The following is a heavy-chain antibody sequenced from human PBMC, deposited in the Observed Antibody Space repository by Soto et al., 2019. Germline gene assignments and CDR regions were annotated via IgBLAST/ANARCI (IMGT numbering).Heavy chain of an antibody. CDR2: INPNSGGT. V-gene: IGHV1-2*04. J-gene: IGHJ6*02. CDR1: GYTFTGYY. Sequence: QVQLVQSGAEVKKPGASVKVSCKASGYTFTGYYMHWVRQAPGQGLEWMGWINPNSGGTNYAQKFQGWVTMTRDTSISTAYMELSRLRSDDTAVYYCARGIAAAGTVYYYYGMDVWGQGTTVTVSS. CDR3: ARGIAAAGTVYYYYGMDV. D-gene: IGHD6-13*01.